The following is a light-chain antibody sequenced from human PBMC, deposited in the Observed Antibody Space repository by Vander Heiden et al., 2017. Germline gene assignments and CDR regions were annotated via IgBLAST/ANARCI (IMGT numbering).Light chain of an antibody. CDR2: QES. CDR1: RLGDKY. Sequence: SYETPQPPSVSVSPGQTASITCSGDRLGDKYACWYQQKPGQSPGRVIYQESKRPSGIPERVSGSNSGNKAALTISGTQSVEDADYYCRAWDSRLVVFGGGTKLTVL. CDR3: RAWDSRLVV. V-gene: IGLV3-1*01. J-gene: IGLJ2*01.